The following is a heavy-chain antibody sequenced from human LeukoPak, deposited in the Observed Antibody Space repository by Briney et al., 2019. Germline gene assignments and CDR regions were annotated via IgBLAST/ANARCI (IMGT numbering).Heavy chain of an antibody. V-gene: IGHV3-30*02. CDR1: AFTFSDYG. D-gene: IGHD1-7*01. CDR2: IRYDGTNT. J-gene: IGHJ5*02. CDR3: ARGATDTTRWFDP. Sequence: GGSLRLSCVASAFTFSDYGMVWVRQAPGKGLEWVTFIRYDGTNTFYADSVKGRFTISRDNAKNSLYLQMNGLRADDTAAYYCARGATDTTRWFDPWGQGTLVTVSS.